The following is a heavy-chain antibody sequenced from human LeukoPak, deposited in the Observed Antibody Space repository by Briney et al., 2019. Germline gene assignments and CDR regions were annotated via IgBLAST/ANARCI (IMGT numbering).Heavy chain of an antibody. CDR2: INRSGST. J-gene: IGHJ5*02. V-gene: IGHV4-34*01. CDR3: ARALGATPSNWFDP. D-gene: IGHD5-12*01. Sequence: KPSETLSLTCAVYGGSFSGYYWSWIRQPPGKGLEWIGEINRSGSTNYNPSLKSRVTISVDTSKNQFSLKLSPVTAADTAVYYCARALGATPSNWFDPWGQGTLVTVSS. CDR1: GGSFSGYY.